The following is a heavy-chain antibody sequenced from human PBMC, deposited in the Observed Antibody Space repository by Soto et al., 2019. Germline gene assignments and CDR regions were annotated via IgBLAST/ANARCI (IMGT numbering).Heavy chain of an antibody. Sequence: QVQLVQSGAEVKKPGSSVKVSSKASGGTFSSYAISWVRQAPGQGLEWMGGIIPIFGTANYAQKFQGRVTITADKSTSTAYMELSSLRSEDTAVYYCARNDFWSGSERYYGMDVWGQGTTVTVSS. V-gene: IGHV1-69*06. CDR2: IIPIFGTA. D-gene: IGHD3-3*01. CDR1: GGTFSSYA. J-gene: IGHJ6*02. CDR3: ARNDFWSGSERYYGMDV.